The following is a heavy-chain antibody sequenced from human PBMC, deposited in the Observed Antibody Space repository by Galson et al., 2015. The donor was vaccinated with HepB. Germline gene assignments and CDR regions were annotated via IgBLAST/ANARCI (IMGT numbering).Heavy chain of an antibody. D-gene: IGHD1-20*01. V-gene: IGHV3-21*01. J-gene: IGHJ6*03. CDR1: GFTFSSYS. CDR3: ARRTITGTTYYMDV. CDR2: ISSSSSYI. Sequence: SLRLSCAASGFTFSSYSMNWVRQAPGKGLEWVSSISSSSSYIYYADSVKGRFTISRDNAKNSLYLQMNSLRAEDTAVYYCARRTITGTTYYMDVWGKRTTVTVSS.